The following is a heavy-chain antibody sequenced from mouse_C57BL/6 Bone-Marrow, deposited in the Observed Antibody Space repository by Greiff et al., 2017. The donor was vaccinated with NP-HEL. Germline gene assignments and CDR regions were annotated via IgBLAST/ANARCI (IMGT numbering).Heavy chain of an antibody. V-gene: IGHV10-1*01. CDR3: VRHDHYYGSRYFDV. J-gene: IGHJ1*03. CDR1: GFSFNTYA. D-gene: IGHD1-1*01. CDR2: IRSKSNNYAT. Sequence: EVHLVESGGGLVQPKGSLKLSCAASGFSFNTYAMNWVRQAPGKGLEWVARIRSKSNNYATYYADSVKDRFTISRDDSESMLYLQMNNLKTEDTAMYYCVRHDHYYGSRYFDVWGTGTTVTVSS.